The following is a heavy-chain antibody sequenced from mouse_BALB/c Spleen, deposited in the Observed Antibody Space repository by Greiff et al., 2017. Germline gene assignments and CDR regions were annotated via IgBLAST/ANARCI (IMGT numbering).Heavy chain of an antibody. D-gene: IGHD2-4*01. CDR3: ARLGDYEGY. Sequence: EVKLVESGGGLVQPGGSRKLSCAASGFTFSSFGMHWVRQAPEKGLEWVAYISSGSSTIYYADTVKGRFTISRDNPKNTLFLQMTSLRSEDTAMYYCARLGDYEGYWGQGTTLTVSS. J-gene: IGHJ2*01. V-gene: IGHV5-17*02. CDR1: GFTFSSFG. CDR2: ISSGSSTI.